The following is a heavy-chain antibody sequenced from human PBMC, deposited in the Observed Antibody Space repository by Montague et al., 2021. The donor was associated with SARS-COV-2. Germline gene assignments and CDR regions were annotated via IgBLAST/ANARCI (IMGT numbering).Heavy chain of an antibody. V-gene: IGHV2-70*11. Sequence: PALVKPTQTLTLTCTLSGFSMASPTVCVTWIRQPPGKALEWLARIDWDGDTYYSPSLRTRLAISEGTSKNQVVLTMTNMDPVDTATYYCARRRGLLLSDAFDIWGQGTMVTVSS. D-gene: IGHD1-26*01. J-gene: IGHJ3*02. CDR2: IDWDGDT. CDR3: ARRRGLLLSDAFDI. CDR1: GFSMASPTVC.